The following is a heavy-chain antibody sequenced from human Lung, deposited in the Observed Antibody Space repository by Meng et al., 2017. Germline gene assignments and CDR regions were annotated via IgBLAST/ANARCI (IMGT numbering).Heavy chain of an antibody. D-gene: IGHD3-16*01. CDR2: IIPILERA. V-gene: IGHV1-69*02. J-gene: IGHJ4*02. Sequence: QVQLVQSGAEVKKPGSSVKAACKASGVTVSRYSFSWVRQAPGQGLEWMGRIIPILERANYAQKFQGRVTITADISTTTAYMEMRSLRSEDTAVYYCASAMGNYVPATNEWTPSYFDYWGRGTLVTVSS. CDR3: ASAMGNYVPATNEWTPSYFDY. CDR1: GVTVSRYS.